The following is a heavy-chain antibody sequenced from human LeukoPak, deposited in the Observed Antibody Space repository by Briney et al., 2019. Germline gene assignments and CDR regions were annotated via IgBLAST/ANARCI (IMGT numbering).Heavy chain of an antibody. D-gene: IGHD4-11*01. CDR3: ARDQYTLNDYRGSGTIDY. V-gene: IGHV1-18*01. CDR1: GYTFTSYG. CDR2: ISAYNGNT. J-gene: IGHJ4*02. Sequence: ASVKVSCKASGYTFTSYGISWVRQAPGQGLEWMGWISAYNGNTNYAQKLQGRVTMTTDTSTSTAYMELRSLRSDGTAVYYCARDQYTLNDYRGSGTIDYWGQGTLVTVSS.